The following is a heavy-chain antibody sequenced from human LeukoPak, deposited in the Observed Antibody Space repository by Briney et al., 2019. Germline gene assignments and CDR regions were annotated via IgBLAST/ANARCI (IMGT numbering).Heavy chain of an antibody. Sequence: SETLSLTCTVSGGSMSTSGYYWGWIRQPPGKGLERIGNVYYSGSTYYNPSLKSRVTISVDTSKNLLSLKLNSVTAADTAVYYCVRRPYASGMFDPWGQGTLVTVSS. CDR2: VYYSGST. D-gene: IGHD3-10*01. CDR1: GGSMSTSGYY. CDR3: VRRPYASGMFDP. J-gene: IGHJ5*02. V-gene: IGHV4-39*01.